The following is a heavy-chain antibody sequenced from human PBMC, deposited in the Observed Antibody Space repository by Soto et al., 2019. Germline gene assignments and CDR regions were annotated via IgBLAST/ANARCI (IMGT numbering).Heavy chain of an antibody. D-gene: IGHD3-16*01. J-gene: IGHJ6*01. CDR3: AKDRGRATAPEYYYYGMDV. V-gene: IGHV1-46*01. Sequence: GASVKVSCVASGYTFTSYYIHWVRQAPGQGLEWMGMINPSGGSTDYAQNFQGRVTMTRDPSTSTVYMELSSLRSDDTAVYYCAKDRGRATAPEYYYYGMDVWREGNTVT. CDR1: GYTFTSYY. CDR2: INPSGGST.